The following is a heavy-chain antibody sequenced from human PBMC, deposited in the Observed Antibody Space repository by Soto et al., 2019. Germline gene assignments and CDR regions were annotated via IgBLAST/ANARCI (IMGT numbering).Heavy chain of an antibody. J-gene: IGHJ6*02. Sequence: GVSLRLSCAASGFSFGYNWMSWVRQAPGKGLEWVSAITGRGGSAYYADSLKGRFTVSRDNSKNTLSLQMNHLRAEDTAVYYWATAPFGVSLFGVTSLDVWGQGTTVTV. CDR2: ITGRGGSA. V-gene: IGHV3-23*01. CDR1: GFSFGYNW. D-gene: IGHD3-3*01. CDR3: ATAPFGVSLFGVTSLDV.